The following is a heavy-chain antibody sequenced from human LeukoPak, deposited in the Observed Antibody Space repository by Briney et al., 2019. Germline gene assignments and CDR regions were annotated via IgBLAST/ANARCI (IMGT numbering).Heavy chain of an antibody. CDR1: GFIFSSYV. V-gene: IGHV3-23*01. Sequence: GGSLRLSCAASGFIFSSYVMSWVRQAPGKGPEWVSTLSGSGGSTYYADSVKGRFTISRDNSKNTLYLQLNSLRAEDTAVYFCAKRWSDAFDIWGQGTMVTVSS. CDR3: AKRWSDAFDI. J-gene: IGHJ3*02. D-gene: IGHD4-23*01. CDR2: LSGSGGST.